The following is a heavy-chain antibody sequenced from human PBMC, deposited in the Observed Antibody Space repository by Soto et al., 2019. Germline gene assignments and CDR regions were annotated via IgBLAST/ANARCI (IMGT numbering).Heavy chain of an antibody. D-gene: IGHD6-19*01. CDR2: ISDDGKTQ. J-gene: IGHJ4*01. CDR1: RFRFSAYG. V-gene: IGHV3-30*18. Sequence: QVKLVESGGAVVQSGRSLRLSCTASRFRFSAYGMNWVRQAPGKGLEWVALISDDGKTQFFTDSVEGRFTISRDNSRNTLYLQMNSLRPEDTDVYYCAKGGYKTGWPPFDHWGHGTRVTVSS. CDR3: AKGGYKTGWPPFDH.